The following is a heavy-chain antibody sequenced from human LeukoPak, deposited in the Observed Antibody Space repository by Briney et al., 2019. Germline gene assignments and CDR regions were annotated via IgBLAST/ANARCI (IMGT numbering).Heavy chain of an antibody. J-gene: IGHJ4*02. D-gene: IGHD3-3*01. Sequence: QPGGSLRLSCAASGFTFSSYAMSWVRQAPGKGLEWVSAISGSGGSTYYADSVKGRFTISRDNSKNTLYLQMNSLRAEDTAVYYCAKDQSMPNDFWSGYYCDYWGQGTLVTVSS. CDR1: GFTFSSYA. CDR3: AKDQSMPNDFWSGYYCDY. V-gene: IGHV3-23*01. CDR2: ISGSGGST.